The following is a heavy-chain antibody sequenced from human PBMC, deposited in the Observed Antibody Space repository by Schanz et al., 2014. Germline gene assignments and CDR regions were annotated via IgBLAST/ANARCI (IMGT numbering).Heavy chain of an antibody. CDR3: ARENLNWEAFDI. D-gene: IGHD7-27*01. V-gene: IGHV3-11*01. CDR2: ISRDGTTS. CDR1: GFIFNDYY. Sequence: QVQLVESGGGLVKPEGSLRLSCAASGFIFNDYYMNWIRQAPGKGLEWLSYISRDGTTSYYADSVKGRFTISRDNAKNSLYLEMTSLRGEDTAVYYCARENLNWEAFDIWGQGTVVTVSS. J-gene: IGHJ3*02.